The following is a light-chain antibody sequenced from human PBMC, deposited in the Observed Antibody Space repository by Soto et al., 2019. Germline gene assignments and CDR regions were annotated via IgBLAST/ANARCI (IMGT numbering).Light chain of an antibody. V-gene: IGKV1-27*01. J-gene: IGKJ3*01. CDR3: QKYNSAPFT. CDR2: AAS. Sequence: DIQMTQSPSSLSASVGDRVTITCRASQGINNFLAWYQQKPGKVPEFLIYAASTLRSGVPSRFSGSGSGTDFTLTIRSRHPEDVATYYCQKYNSAPFTFGPGTRVDIK. CDR1: QGINNF.